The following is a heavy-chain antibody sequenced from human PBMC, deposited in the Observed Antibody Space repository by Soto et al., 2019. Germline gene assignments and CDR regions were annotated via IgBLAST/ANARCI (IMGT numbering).Heavy chain of an antibody. D-gene: IGHD2-15*01. V-gene: IGHV4-31*03. Sequence: SETLSLTCTVSGGSISSGGYYWSWIRQHPGKGLEWIGYIYYSGSTYYNPSLKSRVTISVDTSKNQFSLKLSAVTAADTAVYYCARGAAVGGEDYYYYGMDVWGQGTTVTVSS. CDR2: IYYSGST. CDR3: ARGAAVGGEDYYYYGMDV. J-gene: IGHJ6*02. CDR1: GGSISSGGYY.